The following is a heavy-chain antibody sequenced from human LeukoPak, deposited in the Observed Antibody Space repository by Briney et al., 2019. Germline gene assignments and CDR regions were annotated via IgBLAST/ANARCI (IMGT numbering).Heavy chain of an antibody. V-gene: IGHV3-33*06. Sequence: GGSLRLSCAASGCTFSSYGMHWVRQAPGKGLEWVAVIWYDGSNKYYADSVKGRFTISRDNSKNTLYLQMNSLRAEDTAVYYCAKDPLGLSAFDIWGQGTMVTVSS. CDR2: IWYDGSNK. CDR1: GCTFSSYG. D-gene: IGHD1-26*01. CDR3: AKDPLGLSAFDI. J-gene: IGHJ3*02.